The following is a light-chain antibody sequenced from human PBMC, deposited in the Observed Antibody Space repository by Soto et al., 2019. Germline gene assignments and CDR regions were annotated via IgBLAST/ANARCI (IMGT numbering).Light chain of an antibody. Sequence: EIVMTQSPATLSVSPGERATLSCRASQSVSSNLAWYQQKPGQAPRLLIYGVSTRATGIPDRFSGSRSGTEFTLTICSLKSEDFAVYYCQQYNNWPPLTFGQGTKVEIK. CDR3: QQYNNWPPLT. V-gene: IGKV3-15*01. J-gene: IGKJ1*01. CDR1: QSVSSN. CDR2: GVS.